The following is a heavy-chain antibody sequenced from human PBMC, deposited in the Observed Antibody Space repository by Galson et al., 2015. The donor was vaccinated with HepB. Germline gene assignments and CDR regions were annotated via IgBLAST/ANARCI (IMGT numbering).Heavy chain of an antibody. J-gene: IGHJ5*02. CDR3: ARVFGYNRGSRWFDP. Sequence: LRLSCAASGFTVSNNYMSWVRQAPGKGLEWVSVIYSGGSTYYADSVKGRFTISRDNSKNTLYLQMNSLREEDTAVYYCARVFGYNRGSRWFDPWGQGTLVTVSS. CDR2: IYSGGST. CDR1: GFTVSNNY. V-gene: IGHV3-66*02. D-gene: IGHD6-19*01.